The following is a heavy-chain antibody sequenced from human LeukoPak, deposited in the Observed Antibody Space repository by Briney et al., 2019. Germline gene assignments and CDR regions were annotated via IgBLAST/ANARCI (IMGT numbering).Heavy chain of an antibody. D-gene: IGHD3-3*01. CDR1: GFTFSSYS. CDR3: ARITIFGVVIIRIGWFDP. Sequence: GGSLRLSCAASGFTFSSYSMNWVRQAPGKGLEWVSSISSSSSYIYYADSVKGRFTISRDNAKNSLYLQMNSLRAEDTAVYYCARITIFGVVIIRIGWFDPWGQGTLVTVSS. J-gene: IGHJ5*02. CDR2: ISSSSSYI. V-gene: IGHV3-21*04.